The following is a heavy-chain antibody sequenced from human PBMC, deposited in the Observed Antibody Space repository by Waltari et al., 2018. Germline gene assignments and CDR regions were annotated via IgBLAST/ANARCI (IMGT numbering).Heavy chain of an antibody. V-gene: IGHV4-59*12. J-gene: IGHJ5*02. CDR2: IYYSGST. D-gene: IGHD2-21*01. CDR1: GGSISSYY. CDR3: ARGHIVVVIAPPLNWFDP. Sequence: QVQLQESGPGLVKPSETLSLTCTVSGGSISSYYWSWIRQPPGKGLEWIGYIYYSGSTNYNPSLKSRVTISVDTSKNQFSLKLSSVTAADTAVYYCARGHIVVVIAPPLNWFDPWGQGTLVTVSS.